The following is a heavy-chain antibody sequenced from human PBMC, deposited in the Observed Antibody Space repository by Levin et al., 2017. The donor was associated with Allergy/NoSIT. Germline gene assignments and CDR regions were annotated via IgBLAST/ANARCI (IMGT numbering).Heavy chain of an antibody. CDR2: IYHSGST. CDR3: ARGHLYYDILTGYSRYFDL. D-gene: IGHD3-9*01. V-gene: IGHV4-30-2*01. CDR1: GGSISSGGYS. Sequence: SCAVSGGSISSGGYSWSWIRQPPGKGLEWIGYIYHSGSTYYNPSLKSRVTISVDRSKNQFSLKLSSVTAADTAVYYCARGHLYYDILTGYSRYFDLWGRGTLVTVSS. J-gene: IGHJ2*01.